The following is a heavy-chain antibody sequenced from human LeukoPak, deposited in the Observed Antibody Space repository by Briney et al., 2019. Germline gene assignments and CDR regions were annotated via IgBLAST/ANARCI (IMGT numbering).Heavy chain of an antibody. CDR1: GGSISSSSYY. Sequence: SETLSLTCTVSGGSISSSSYYWGWIRQHPGKGLEWIGYIYYSGSTYYNPSLKSRVTISVDTSKNQFSLKLSSVTAADTAVYYCAREGKDYDILTGYSSRAFDIWGQGTMVTVSS. D-gene: IGHD3-9*01. V-gene: IGHV4-31*03. CDR3: AREGKDYDILTGYSSRAFDI. J-gene: IGHJ3*02. CDR2: IYYSGST.